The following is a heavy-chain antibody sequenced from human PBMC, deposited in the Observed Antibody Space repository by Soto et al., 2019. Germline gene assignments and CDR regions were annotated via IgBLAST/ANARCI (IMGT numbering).Heavy chain of an antibody. CDR3: ASLSYYDSSGAFDY. D-gene: IGHD3-22*01. J-gene: IGHJ4*02. V-gene: IGHV5-51*01. CDR2: IYPGDSDT. CDR1: GYIFTNYW. Sequence: LKISFKGSGYIFTNYWIGWVRQMPGKGLEWMGIIYPGDSDTKYSPSFQGQVTISADKSITTAYLQWSSLKASDTAMYYCASLSYYDSSGAFDYWGQGTLVTVSS.